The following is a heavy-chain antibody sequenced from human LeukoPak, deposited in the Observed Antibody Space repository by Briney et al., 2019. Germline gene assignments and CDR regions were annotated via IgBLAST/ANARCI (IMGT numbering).Heavy chain of an antibody. CDR2: INEHGSIT. V-gene: IGHV3-74*01. CDR1: GFTFSSYW. J-gene: IGHJ5*02. CDR3: ATSIAAAGTEPIAVAGTWFDP. Sequence: GGSLRLSCAASGFTFSSYWMHWVRQVPGKGLVWVARINEHGSITDYADSVKDRFTVSRDNSKNTLYLQMNSLRAEDTAVYYCATSIAAAGTEPIAVAGTWFDPWGQGTLVTVSS. D-gene: IGHD6-13*01.